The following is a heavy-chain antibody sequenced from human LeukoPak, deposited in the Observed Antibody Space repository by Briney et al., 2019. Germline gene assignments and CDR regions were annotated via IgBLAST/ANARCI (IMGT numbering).Heavy chain of an antibody. D-gene: IGHD2-8*02. J-gene: IGHJ4*02. CDR1: GFTFSSYS. V-gene: IGHV3-21*01. CDR2: ISSSSSYI. CDR3: ARPANTVTGFDY. Sequence: GGSLRLSCAASGFTFSSYSMNWVRQAPGKGLEWVSSISSSSSYIYYADSVKGRFTISRDNPKNSLYLQMNSLRAEDTAVYYCARPANTVTGFDYWGQGTLVTVSS.